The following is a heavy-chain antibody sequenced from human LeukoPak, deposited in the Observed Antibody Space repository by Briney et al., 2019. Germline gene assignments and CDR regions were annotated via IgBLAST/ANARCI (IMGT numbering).Heavy chain of an antibody. D-gene: IGHD4-17*01. CDR3: ATDYGDRYRRVIYMDV. V-gene: IGHV1-24*01. Sequence: ASVKVSCKVSGYTLTELSMHWVRQAPGKGLEWMGGFDPEDGETIYAQKFQARVTMTEDTSTDTAYMELSSLRSEDTAVYYCATDYGDRYRRVIYMDVWGKGTTVTVSS. CDR1: GYTLTELS. CDR2: FDPEDGET. J-gene: IGHJ6*03.